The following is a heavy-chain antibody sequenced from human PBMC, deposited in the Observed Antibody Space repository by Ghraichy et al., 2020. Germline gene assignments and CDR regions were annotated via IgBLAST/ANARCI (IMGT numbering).Heavy chain of an antibody. V-gene: IGHV3-7*05. CDR1: GFTFSSYW. D-gene: IGHD3-9*01. CDR2: IKQDGSEK. CDR3: ARVGDYDILTGYYYYGMDV. Sequence: LSLTCAASGFTFSSYWMSRVRQAPGKGLEWVANIKQDGSEKYYVDSVKGRFTISRDNAKNSLYLQMNSLRAEDTAVYYCARVGDYDILTGYYYYGMDVWGQGTTVTVSS. J-gene: IGHJ6*02.